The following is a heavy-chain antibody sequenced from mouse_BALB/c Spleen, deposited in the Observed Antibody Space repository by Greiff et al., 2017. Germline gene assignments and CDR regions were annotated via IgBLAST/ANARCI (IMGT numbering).Heavy chain of an antibody. CDR1: GYTFTSYW. Sequence: EVQRVESGTVLARPGASVKMSCKASGYTFTSYWMHWVKQRPGQGLEWIGAIYPGNSDTSYNQKFKGKAKLTAVTSTSTAYMELSSLTNEDSAVYYCTRLGDYDDYYAMDYWGQGTSVTVSS. V-gene: IGHV1-5*01. D-gene: IGHD2-4*01. CDR3: TRLGDYDDYYAMDY. J-gene: IGHJ4*01. CDR2: IYPGNSDT.